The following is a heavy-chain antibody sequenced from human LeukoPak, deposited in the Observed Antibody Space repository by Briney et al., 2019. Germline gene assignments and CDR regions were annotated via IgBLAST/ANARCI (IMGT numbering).Heavy chain of an antibody. J-gene: IGHJ3*02. Sequence: PSETLSLTCAVYGGSLSDYYWSWIRQSPGKGLEWIGRIHTSGSTNYSPSLKSRVTMSVDTSKNQFSLKLSSVTAADTAVYYCAKSNGYGLIDIWGQGTMVTVSS. D-gene: IGHD3-22*01. CDR3: AKSNGYGLIDI. CDR2: IHTSGST. V-gene: IGHV4-59*10. CDR1: GGSLSDYY.